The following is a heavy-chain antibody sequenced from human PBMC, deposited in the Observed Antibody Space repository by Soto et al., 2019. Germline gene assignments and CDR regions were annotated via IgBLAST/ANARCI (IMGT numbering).Heavy chain of an antibody. CDR2: IIPIFGTA. Sequence: QVQLVQSGAELKKPGSSVKVSCKASGGTFSSYAISWVRQAPGQGLEWMGGIIPIFGTANYAQKFQGRVTITADESTSTAYMELSSLRSEDTAVYYCASQGGWRPYYYYYYGMDVWGQGTTVTVSS. D-gene: IGHD6-19*01. CDR1: GGTFSSYA. V-gene: IGHV1-69*12. J-gene: IGHJ6*02. CDR3: ASQGGWRPYYYYYYGMDV.